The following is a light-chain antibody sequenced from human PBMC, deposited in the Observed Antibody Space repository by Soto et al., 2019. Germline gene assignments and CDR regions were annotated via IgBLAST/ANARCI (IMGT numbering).Light chain of an antibody. V-gene: IGKV3-11*01. CDR2: GAS. J-gene: IGKJ5*01. Sequence: TVLTQSPATLSLYTGERVTLSCRASQSVTTRLAWYQHKPGQAPTLLMSGASNRASGVPVRFSGSGSGTDHTLTISSLEPEDSAVYYCQQRSNWPITFGQGTRLEIK. CDR1: QSVTTR. CDR3: QQRSNWPIT.